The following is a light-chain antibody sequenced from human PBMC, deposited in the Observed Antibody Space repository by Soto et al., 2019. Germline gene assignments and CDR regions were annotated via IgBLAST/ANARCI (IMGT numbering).Light chain of an antibody. CDR2: GAS. Sequence: EIVLTQSPGTLSLSPGERATLSCRASQSVSNSYLAWYQQKPGQAPRPLISGASRRATGVPDRFSGSGSGTDFTLTISRLEPEDFAVYYCQQYGSSPWTFGQGTKLEIK. V-gene: IGKV3-20*01. CDR1: QSVSNSY. J-gene: IGKJ1*01. CDR3: QQYGSSPWT.